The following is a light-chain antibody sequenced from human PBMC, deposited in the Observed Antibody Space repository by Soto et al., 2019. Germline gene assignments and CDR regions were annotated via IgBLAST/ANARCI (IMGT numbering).Light chain of an antibody. V-gene: IGLV2-14*01. CDR1: SSDIGGYNY. Sequence: VLAQPASVSGSPGQSITISCTGGSSDIGGYNYVSWFQQHPGKAPKLMIYEVTNRPSGVSNRFSGSKSGSTASLTISGLQAEDEADYYCSPYTSSNTLVFGTGTKVTVL. CDR3: SPYTSSNTLV. J-gene: IGLJ1*01. CDR2: EVT.